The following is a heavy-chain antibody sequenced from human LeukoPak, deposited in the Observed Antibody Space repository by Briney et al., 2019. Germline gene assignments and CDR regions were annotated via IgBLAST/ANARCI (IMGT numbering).Heavy chain of an antibody. D-gene: IGHD2-15*01. J-gene: IGHJ4*02. CDR3: AKDISQCSGGSCYYFDY. CDR1: GFTFSSYA. V-gene: IGHV3-30-3*01. CDR2: ISYDGSNK. Sequence: GGSLRLSCAASGFTFSSYAMHWVRQAPGKGLEWVAVISYDGSNKYYADSVKGRFTISRDNAKNSLYLQMNSLRAEDTALYYCAKDISQCSGGSCYYFDYWGQGTLVTVSS.